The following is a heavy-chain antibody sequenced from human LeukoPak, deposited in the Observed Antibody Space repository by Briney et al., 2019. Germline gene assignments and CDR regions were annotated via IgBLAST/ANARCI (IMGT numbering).Heavy chain of an antibody. Sequence: SGGSLRLSCAASGFTFSSYWMHWVRQAPGKGLVWVSRINSDGSTITYADSVKGRFTISRDNAKNTLYLQMNSLRAEDTALYYCARARQGSIDYWGQGTLVTVSS. V-gene: IGHV3-74*01. J-gene: IGHJ4*02. CDR3: ARARQGSIDY. CDR2: INSDGSTI. CDR1: GFTFSSYW.